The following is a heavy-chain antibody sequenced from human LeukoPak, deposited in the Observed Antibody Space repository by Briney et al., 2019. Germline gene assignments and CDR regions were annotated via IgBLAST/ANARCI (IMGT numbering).Heavy chain of an antibody. CDR2: IYTSGST. J-gene: IGHJ3*02. D-gene: IGHD2-2*01. CDR1: GGSISSYY. V-gene: IGHV4-4*07. CDR3: AQTFLPYCSSTSCYGRAFDI. Sequence: SETLSLTCTVSGGSISSYYWSWIRQPAGKGLEWIGRIYTSGSTNYNPSLKSRVTMSVGTSKNQFSLKLSSVTAADTAVYYCAQTFLPYCSSTSCYGRAFDIWGQGTMVTVSS.